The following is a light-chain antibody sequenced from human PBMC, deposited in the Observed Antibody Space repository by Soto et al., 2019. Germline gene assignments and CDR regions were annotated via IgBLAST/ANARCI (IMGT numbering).Light chain of an antibody. Sequence: DIVMTQSPDSLAVSLGERATINCESSQTILYSSNNNNYLAWYQQKPGQPPKLLIYWASTRESGVPDRFSGSVSGTDFTLTISSLQAGDVAVYYCHQYLSAPWTFGQGTKVEIK. CDR2: WAS. V-gene: IGKV4-1*01. J-gene: IGKJ1*01. CDR3: HQYLSAPWT. CDR1: QTILYSSNNNNY.